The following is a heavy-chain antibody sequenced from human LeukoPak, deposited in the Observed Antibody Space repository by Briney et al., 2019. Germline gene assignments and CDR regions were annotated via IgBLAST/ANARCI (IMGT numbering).Heavy chain of an antibody. J-gene: IGHJ4*02. CDR1: GYTFTSYD. CDR3: ARAVKKYSGSYYGY. V-gene: IGHV1-8*01. Sequence: GASVKVSCKASGYTFTSYDINWVRQATGQGLEWMGWMNPKSGNTGYAQKFQGRVTMTRNTSISTAYMELSSLRSEDTAVYYCARAVKKYSGSYYGYWGQGTLVTVSS. D-gene: IGHD1-26*01. CDR2: MNPKSGNT.